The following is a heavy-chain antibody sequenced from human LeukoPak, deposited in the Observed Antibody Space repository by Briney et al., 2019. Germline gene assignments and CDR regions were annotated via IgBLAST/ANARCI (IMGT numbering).Heavy chain of an antibody. V-gene: IGHV1-46*01. J-gene: IGHJ6*03. CDR2: INPSGGST. CDR3: ARSSGRSPNRDYMDV. Sequence: EASVKVSYKASGYTFTSYYMHWVRQAPGQGLEWMGIINPSGGSTSYAQKFQGRVTMTRDTSTSTVYMELSSLRSEDTAVYYCARSSGRSPNRDYMDVWGKGTTVTISS. CDR1: GYTFTSYY. D-gene: IGHD1-14*01.